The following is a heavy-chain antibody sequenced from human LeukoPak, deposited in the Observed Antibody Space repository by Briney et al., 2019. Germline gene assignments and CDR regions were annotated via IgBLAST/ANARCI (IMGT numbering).Heavy chain of an antibody. CDR3: ARLKSGYYYMDV. V-gene: IGHV4-4*07. J-gene: IGHJ6*03. CDR1: AGSISSYY. CDR2: IYTSGST. Sequence: PSETLSLTCTVAAGSISSYYWGWIRQPAGKGLEWIGRIYTSGSTNYNPSLKSRFTMPVDTSKNQFSLKLSSVTAADTAAYYCARLKSGYYYMDVWGKGTTVTVSS. D-gene: IGHD3-3*01.